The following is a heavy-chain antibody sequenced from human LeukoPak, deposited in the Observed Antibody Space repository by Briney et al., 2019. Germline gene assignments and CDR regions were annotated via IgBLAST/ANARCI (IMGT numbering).Heavy chain of an antibody. J-gene: IGHJ6*02. D-gene: IGHD6-13*01. CDR1: GLTFSIYS. CDR2: ISSSSSYI. V-gene: IGHV3-21*01. Sequence: GGSLRLSWAASGLTFSIYSINWVRQAPGKGLEWVSSISSSSSYIYYADSVKGRFTISRDNAKNSLYLQMNSLRAEDTAVYYCARDPATSYSSSWFTVWGQGTTVTVSS. CDR3: ARDPATSYSSSWFTV.